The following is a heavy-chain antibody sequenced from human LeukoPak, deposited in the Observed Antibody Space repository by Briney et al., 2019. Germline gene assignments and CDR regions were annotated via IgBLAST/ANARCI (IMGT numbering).Heavy chain of an antibody. CDR3: ARVKGYCSGGSCYSDWFDP. J-gene: IGHJ5*02. CDR1: GYTFTGYY. CDR2: INPNSGGT. D-gene: IGHD2-15*01. Sequence: ASVKVSXKASGYTFTGYYMHWVRQAPGQGLEWMGWINPNSGGTNYAQKFQGRVTMTRDTSISTAYMELSRLRSDDTAVYYCARVKGYCSGGSCYSDWFDPWGQGTLVTVSS. V-gene: IGHV1-2*02.